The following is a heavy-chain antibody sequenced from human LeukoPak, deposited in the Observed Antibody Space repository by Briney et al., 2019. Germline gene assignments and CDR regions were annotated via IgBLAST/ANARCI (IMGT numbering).Heavy chain of an antibody. Sequence: GGSLRLSCEAAGFTPTPYWMHWVRQAPGKGLVWVARINSDGRDTGYADSVKGRLTISRDNAKNTVYLQMNSLRAEDTAVYYCVRDCCSWDAFDIWGQGTMVTVSS. J-gene: IGHJ3*02. V-gene: IGHV3-74*01. CDR1: GFTPTPYW. CDR3: VRDCCSWDAFDI. CDR2: INSDGRDT. D-gene: IGHD2-21*01.